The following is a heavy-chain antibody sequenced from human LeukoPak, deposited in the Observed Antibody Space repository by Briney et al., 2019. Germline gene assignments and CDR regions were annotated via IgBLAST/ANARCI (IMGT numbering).Heavy chain of an antibody. V-gene: IGHV5-51*01. J-gene: IGHJ5*02. CDR2: IYPGDSDT. D-gene: IGHD2-2*01. CDR3: ARHKVWCSSTSCPILNWFDP. Sequence: GESLKISCKGSGYSFTTYWIGWVRQMPGKGLEWMGIIYPGDSDTRYSPSFQGQVTISADKSISTAYLQWSSLKASDTAMYYCARHKVWCSSTSCPILNWFDPWGQGTLVTVSS. CDR1: GYSFTTYW.